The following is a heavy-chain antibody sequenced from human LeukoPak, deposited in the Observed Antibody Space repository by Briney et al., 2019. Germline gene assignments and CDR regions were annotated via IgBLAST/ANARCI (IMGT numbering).Heavy chain of an antibody. CDR3: ARNHYYRTGYFDL. D-gene: IGHD3-22*01. V-gene: IGHV3-30*03. J-gene: IGHJ2*01. Sequence: GGSLRLSCAASGFTFSSYGMHWVRQAPGKGLEWVAVISYDGSNKYYADSVKGRFTISRDNSKNTLYLQMNSLRAEDTAVYYCARNHYYRTGYFDLWGRGTLVTVSS. CDR1: GFTFSSYG. CDR2: ISYDGSNK.